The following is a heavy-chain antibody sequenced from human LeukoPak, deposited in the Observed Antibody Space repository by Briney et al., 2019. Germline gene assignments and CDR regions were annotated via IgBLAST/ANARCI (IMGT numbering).Heavy chain of an antibody. CDR1: GYTLTSYY. V-gene: IGHV1-46*01. Sequence: ASVKVSCKASGYTLTSYYIHWVRQAPGQGLEWMGIINPSGGSTNYAQKFQGRVTMTRDTSTSTVYMELSSLRSEDTAVYYCARARTGDLEYWGQGTLVTVSS. J-gene: IGHJ4*02. D-gene: IGHD7-27*01. CDR2: INPSGGST. CDR3: ARARTGDLEY.